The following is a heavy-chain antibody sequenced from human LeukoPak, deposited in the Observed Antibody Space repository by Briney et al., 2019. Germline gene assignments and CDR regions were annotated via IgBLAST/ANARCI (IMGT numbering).Heavy chain of an antibody. CDR2: IYTSGST. Sequence: PSETLSLTCTVSGGSISSYYWSWIRQPAGKGLEWIGRIYTSGSTNYNPSLKSRVTMSVDTSKNQFSLKLSSVTAADTAVYYCARDPPRIAAAGTKAFDIWGQGSMVTVSS. D-gene: IGHD6-13*01. V-gene: IGHV4-4*07. CDR3: ARDPPRIAAAGTKAFDI. J-gene: IGHJ3*02. CDR1: GGSISSYY.